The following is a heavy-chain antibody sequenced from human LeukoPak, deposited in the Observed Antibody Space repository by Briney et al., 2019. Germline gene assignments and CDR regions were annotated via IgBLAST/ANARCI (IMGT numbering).Heavy chain of an antibody. J-gene: IGHJ4*02. D-gene: IGHD3-22*01. CDR2: IYYSGST. V-gene: IGHV4-31*03. Sequence: TSETLSLTCTVSGGSISSGGYYWSWIRQHPGKGLEWIGYIYYSGSTYYNPSLKSRVTISVDTSKSQFSLKLSSVTAADTAVYYCARDKDDSSGYYSVGYFDYWGQGTLVTVSS. CDR1: GGSISSGGYY. CDR3: ARDKDDSSGYYSVGYFDY.